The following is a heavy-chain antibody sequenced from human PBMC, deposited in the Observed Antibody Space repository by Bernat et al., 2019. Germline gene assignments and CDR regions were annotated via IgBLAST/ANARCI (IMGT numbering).Heavy chain of an antibody. Sequence: QVQLVESGGGLVKPGGSLRLSCAASGFTFSDYYMSWIRQAPGKGRDWVSYISSSSSYTIYADSVKCRFTISRDNAKNSLYLQMNSLRAEDTAVYYCARGTSTSAPYMDVWGKGTTVTVSS. CDR1: GFTFSDYY. CDR2: ISSSSSYT. CDR3: ARGTSTSAPYMDV. J-gene: IGHJ6*03. V-gene: IGHV3-11*05.